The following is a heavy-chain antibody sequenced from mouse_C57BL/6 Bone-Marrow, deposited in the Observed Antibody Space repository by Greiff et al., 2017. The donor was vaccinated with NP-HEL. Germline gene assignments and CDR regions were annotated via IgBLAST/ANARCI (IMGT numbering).Heavy chain of an antibody. CDR2: INPNNGGT. V-gene: IGHV1-26*01. CDR1: GYTFTDYY. Sequence: EVKLQQSGPELVKPGASVKISCKASGYTFTDYYMNWVKQSHGKSLEWIGDINPNNGGTSYNQKFKGKATLTVDKSSSTAYMELRSLTSEDSAVYYCARRTSLGYDLVWGQGTSVTVSS. CDR3: ARRTSLGYDLV. D-gene: IGHD2-2*01. J-gene: IGHJ4*01.